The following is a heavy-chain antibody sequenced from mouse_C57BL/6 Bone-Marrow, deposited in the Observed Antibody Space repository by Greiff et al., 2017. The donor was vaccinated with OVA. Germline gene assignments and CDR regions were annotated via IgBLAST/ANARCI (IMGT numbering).Heavy chain of an antibody. CDR2: IYPGNSDT. J-gene: IGHJ2*01. CDR1: GYTFTSYW. CDR3: KSGGLLLGYFDY. V-gene: IGHV1-5*01. D-gene: IGHD2-3*01. Sequence: VQLQQSGTVLARPGASVKMSCKTSGYTFTSYWMHWVKQRPGQGLEWIGAIYPGNSDTSYNQKFKGKAKLTAVTSASTAYMELSSLTNEDSAVYFCKSGGLLLGYFDYWGQGATLTVST.